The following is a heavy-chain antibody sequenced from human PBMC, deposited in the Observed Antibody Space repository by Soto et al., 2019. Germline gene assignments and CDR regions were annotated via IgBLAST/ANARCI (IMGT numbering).Heavy chain of an antibody. CDR2: IYYSGST. D-gene: IGHD6-19*01. CDR3: ARRVSVPGGGWGDFDY. V-gene: IGHV4-39*01. CDR1: GDSISSGSYY. Sequence: QLQLQESGPGLVKPSETLSLTCTVSGDSISSGSYYWDWIRQPPGKGLECIGSIYYSGSTYYNPSLKSRVTISVDTSKNQFSLKLSSVTAADTAVYYCARRVSVPGGGWGDFDYWGQGTLVTVSS. J-gene: IGHJ4*02.